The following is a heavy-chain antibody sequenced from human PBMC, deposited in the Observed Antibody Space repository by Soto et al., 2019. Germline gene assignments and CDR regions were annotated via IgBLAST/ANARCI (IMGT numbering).Heavy chain of an antibody. Sequence: SETLSLTCTVSGASVSTYLWSWIRQPPRKGLELIGYMYNFETASYNPSLRSRVTISKDTSKNQFSLRLTSVTAADTAVYFCAYGDSRGPFDFWGQGTLVTVSS. CDR2: MYNFETA. V-gene: IGHV4-59*02. CDR1: GASVSTYL. D-gene: IGHD4-17*01. J-gene: IGHJ4*02. CDR3: AYGDSRGPFDF.